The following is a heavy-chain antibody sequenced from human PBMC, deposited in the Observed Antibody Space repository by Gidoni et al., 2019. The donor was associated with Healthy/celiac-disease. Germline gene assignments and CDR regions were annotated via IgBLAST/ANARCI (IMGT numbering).Heavy chain of an antibody. CDR3: ARAHIVVVPAAIRGGWFDP. CDR2: IKQDGSEK. CDR1: GFTFSSYG. Sequence: EVQLVESGGGLVQPGGSLRLSCAASGFTFSSYGMSWVRQAPGKGLEWVANIKQDGSEKYYVYSVKGRFTISRDNAKNSLYLQMNSLRAEDTAVYYCARAHIVVVPAAIRGGWFDPWGQGTLVTVSS. D-gene: IGHD2-2*02. V-gene: IGHV3-7*04. J-gene: IGHJ5*02.